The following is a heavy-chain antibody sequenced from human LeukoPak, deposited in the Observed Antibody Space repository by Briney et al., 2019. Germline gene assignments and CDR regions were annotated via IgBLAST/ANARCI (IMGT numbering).Heavy chain of an antibody. Sequence: SVKVSCKASGGTFSSYAISWVRQAPGQGLEWMGRIIPIFGIANYAQKFQGRVTITADKSASTAYMELSSLRSEDTAVYYCAAIVGATNAFDIWGQGTMVTVSS. CDR1: GGTFSSYA. V-gene: IGHV1-69*04. J-gene: IGHJ3*02. D-gene: IGHD1-26*01. CDR3: AAIVGATNAFDI. CDR2: IIPIFGIA.